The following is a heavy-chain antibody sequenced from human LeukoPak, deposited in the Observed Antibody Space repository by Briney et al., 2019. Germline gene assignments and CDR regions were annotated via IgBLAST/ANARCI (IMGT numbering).Heavy chain of an antibody. CDR3: AKGPTAHDSFDI. CDR1: GFTFSGYV. V-gene: IGHV3-23*01. CDR2: ISGSAGST. J-gene: IGHJ3*02. D-gene: IGHD4-17*01. Sequence: GGSLRLSCAASGFTFSGYVVSWVRQAPGAGLEWVSAISGSAGSTYFADSVKCRFTISRDNSKNTLYLQMNSLRAEDTAVYYCAKGPTAHDSFDIWGQGTMVTVPS.